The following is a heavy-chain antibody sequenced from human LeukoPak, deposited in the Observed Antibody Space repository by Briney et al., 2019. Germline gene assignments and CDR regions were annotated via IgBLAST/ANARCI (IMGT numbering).Heavy chain of an antibody. Sequence: SQTLSLTCAISGDSVSSDSAGWNWIRQSPSRGLEWLGKTYYWSNWYTEYALSVKSRVSINPDTSKNQFSLQLNSVTPEDTAVYYCTRTRDYAMDVWGQGTTVTVSS. CDR2: TYYWSNWYT. V-gene: IGHV6-1*01. CDR3: TRTRDYAMDV. J-gene: IGHJ6*02. CDR1: GDSVSSDSAG.